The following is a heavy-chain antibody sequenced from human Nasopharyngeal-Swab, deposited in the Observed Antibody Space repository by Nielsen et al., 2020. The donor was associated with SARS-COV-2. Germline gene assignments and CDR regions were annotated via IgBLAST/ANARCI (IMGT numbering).Heavy chain of an antibody. CDR1: GFTFSSYS. V-gene: IGHV3-21*01. D-gene: IGHD3-3*01. CDR2: ISSSSSYI. Sequence: GESLKISCAASGFTFSSYSMNWVRQAPGKGLEWVSSISSSSSYIYYADSVKGRFTISRDNAKNSLYLQMNSLRAEDTAVYYCAKDKNDFWSGQFDYWGQGTLVTVSS. CDR3: AKDKNDFWSGQFDY. J-gene: IGHJ4*02.